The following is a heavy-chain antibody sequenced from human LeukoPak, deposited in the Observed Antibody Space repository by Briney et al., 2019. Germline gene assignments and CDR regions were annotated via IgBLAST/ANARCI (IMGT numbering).Heavy chain of an antibody. D-gene: IGHD5-18*01. V-gene: IGHV3-30*02. CDR2: IRYDGSNK. Sequence: PGGSLRLSCAASGFTFSSYGMHWVCQAPGKGLEWVAFIRYDGSNKYYADSVKGRFTISRDNSKNTLYLQMNSLRAEDTAVYYCARGGYSYGPQAYWGQGTLVTVSS. J-gene: IGHJ4*02. CDR1: GFTFSSYG. CDR3: ARGGYSYGPQAY.